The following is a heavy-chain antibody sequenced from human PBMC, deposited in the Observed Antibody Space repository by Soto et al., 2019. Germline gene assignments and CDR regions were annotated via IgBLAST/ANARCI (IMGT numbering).Heavy chain of an antibody. V-gene: IGHV3-30*18. CDR2: ISYDGINT. D-gene: IGHD3-9*01. Sequence: GGSLRLSCAASGFAFSSFAMHWVRQAPGKGLEWVAVISYDGINTYYADSVKGRCTIFRDNSKSTLFLHMKSLRAEDTAIYYCAKDSRRDFDWLSHWGQGALVTVSS. J-gene: IGHJ4*02. CDR3: AKDSRRDFDWLSH. CDR1: GFAFSSFA.